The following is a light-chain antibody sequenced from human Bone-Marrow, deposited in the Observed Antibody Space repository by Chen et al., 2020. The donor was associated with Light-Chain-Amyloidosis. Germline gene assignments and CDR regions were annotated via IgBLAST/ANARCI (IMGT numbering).Light chain of an antibody. J-gene: IGKJ2*01. V-gene: IGKV1-33*01. CDR3: QQYDNLQYT. CDR2: DAS. CDR1: QDISNY. Sequence: DIQMTHSPSSLSASVGDRVTITCQASQDISNYLNWYQQKPGKAPKLLIYDASNLETGVPSRFSGSGSGTDFTFTISSLQPEDIATYYCQQYDNLQYTFGQGTKLEIK.